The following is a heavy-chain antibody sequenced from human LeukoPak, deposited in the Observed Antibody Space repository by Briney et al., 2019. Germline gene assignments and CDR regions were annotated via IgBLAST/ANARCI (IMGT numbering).Heavy chain of an antibody. CDR3: ARRRYDWGGDFAN. J-gene: IGHJ4*02. V-gene: IGHV3-23*01. Sequence: GGSLRLSCAASGFTVSSYAMGWVRQAPGKGLEGVSAIGGGGTLYYADSVKGRFSISRDISKNTLPLQMNSLRAEDTAVYYCARRRYDWGGDFANWGQGTLVTVSS. CDR2: IGGGGTL. CDR1: GFTVSSYA. D-gene: IGHD3-16*01.